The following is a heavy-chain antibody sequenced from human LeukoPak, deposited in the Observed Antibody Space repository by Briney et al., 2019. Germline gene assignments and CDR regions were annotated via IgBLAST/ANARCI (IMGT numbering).Heavy chain of an antibody. D-gene: IGHD2-21*02. Sequence: GGSLRLSCSASGFTFSSYAMHWVRQAPGKGLEWVAVISYDGINKYYADSVKGRFTISRDNSKSTLSLQMSSLRAEDTAIYYCARSYCGGDCYSTFDYWGQGTLVTVSS. V-gene: IGHV3-30-3*01. CDR3: ARSYCGGDCYSTFDY. CDR2: ISYDGINK. CDR1: GFTFSSYA. J-gene: IGHJ4*02.